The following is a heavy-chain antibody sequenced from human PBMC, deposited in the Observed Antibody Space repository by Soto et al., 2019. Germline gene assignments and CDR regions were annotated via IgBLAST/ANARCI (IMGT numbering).Heavy chain of an antibody. V-gene: IGHV4-4*02. CDR2: IFHNGNT. J-gene: IGHJ6*02. Sequence: QVQLQESGPGLVKPSGTLSLTCAVSGGSISSSNWWSWVRQPPGKGLEWIGEIFHNGNTYSNSSLTWRVTMSVDKSKNQFSLNLNSVTAADTAVYYCASRTYAMDVWGQGTTVTVSS. CDR1: GGSISSSNW. CDR3: ASRTYAMDV.